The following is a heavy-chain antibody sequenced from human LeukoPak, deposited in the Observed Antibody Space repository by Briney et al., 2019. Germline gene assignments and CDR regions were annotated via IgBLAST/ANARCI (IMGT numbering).Heavy chain of an antibody. V-gene: IGHV3-23*01. Sequence: SGGSLRLSCAASGFTFTTYAMSWVRQAPGKGLEWVSTISGSGSATYNAASVKGRFTTARDNSNNTLYLQMNSLRAEDTAVYYCPKTEAPAAIRAGSDYWGQGTLVTVSS. CDR3: PKTEAPAAIRAGSDY. CDR2: ISGSGSAT. D-gene: IGHD2-2*02. CDR1: GFTFTTYA. J-gene: IGHJ4*02.